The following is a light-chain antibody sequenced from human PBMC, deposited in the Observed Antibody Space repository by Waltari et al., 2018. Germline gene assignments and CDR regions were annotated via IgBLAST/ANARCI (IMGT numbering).Light chain of an antibody. J-gene: IGLJ2*01. CDR2: RDD. CDR1: SPNIGAGSD. CDR3: QSYDRDLNAVL. Sequence: QSVLTQPSSVSGAPGQSVTISCTGSSPNIGAGSDVHWYQQIPGSAPKVLIYRDDNRPSGVPGRFSGSKSGTSASLSVTGLHVEDEADYFCQSYDRDLNAVLFGGGTKLTVL. V-gene: IGLV1-40*01.